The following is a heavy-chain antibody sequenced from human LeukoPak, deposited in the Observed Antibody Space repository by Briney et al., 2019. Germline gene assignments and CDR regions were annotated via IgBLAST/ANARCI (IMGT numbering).Heavy chain of an antibody. J-gene: IGHJ4*02. CDR1: GFTFRSYG. CDR3: AKSAVTSSLILEDS. V-gene: IGHV3-30*18. Sequence: GSLRLSCAASGFTFRSYGMHWVRQAPGKGLEWVAVISYDGSNKFYADSVKGRFTISRDDSKNTVYLQMNSLRDEDTAVYYCAKSAVTSSLILEDSWGQETLVTVSS. D-gene: IGHD3-3*01. CDR2: ISYDGSNK.